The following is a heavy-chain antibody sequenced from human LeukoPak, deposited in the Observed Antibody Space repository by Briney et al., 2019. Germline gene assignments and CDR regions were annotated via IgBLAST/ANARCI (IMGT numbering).Heavy chain of an antibody. Sequence: PGRSLRLSCAASGFIFSSYGVHWVRQSPGKGLEWVAVISYDGSNKYYADSVKGRFTISRDNSKNTLYLQMNSLRAEDTAVYYCAKDFDYSGYDLGYWGQGTLVTVSS. J-gene: IGHJ4*02. V-gene: IGHV3-30*18. CDR1: GFIFSSYG. CDR3: AKDFDYSGYDLGY. D-gene: IGHD5-12*01. CDR2: ISYDGSNK.